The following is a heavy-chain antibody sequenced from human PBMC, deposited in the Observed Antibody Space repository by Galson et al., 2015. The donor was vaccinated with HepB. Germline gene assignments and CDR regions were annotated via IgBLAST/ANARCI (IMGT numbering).Heavy chain of an antibody. Sequence: SLRLSCAASGFTFSRYWMTWVRQAPGKGLEWVANIKEDGTEKYYVDSVKGRFTISRDNARKSLYLRMNSLTAEDTAVYYCARDAGYYDSSGYDYVDAFDIWGQGTMVTVSS. V-gene: IGHV3-7*03. D-gene: IGHD3-22*01. J-gene: IGHJ3*02. CDR3: ARDAGYYDSSGYDYVDAFDI. CDR2: IKEDGTEK. CDR1: GFTFSRYW.